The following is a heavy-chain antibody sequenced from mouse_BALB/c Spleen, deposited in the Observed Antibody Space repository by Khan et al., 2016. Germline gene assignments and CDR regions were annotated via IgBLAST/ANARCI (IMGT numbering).Heavy chain of an antibody. Sequence: VQLQQSGPELVKPGASVKVSCKGSGYAFTTYNMYWVKQSHGKSLEWIGYIDPYNGVSSYNQKFKDKATLTVDESSSTAYMHLNSLTSEDSAVYFGARWDGSYVPFAYWGQGTLVTVSA. CDR2: IDPYNGVS. J-gene: IGHJ3*01. CDR3: ARWDGSYVPFAY. CDR1: GYAFTTYN. D-gene: IGHD1-1*02. V-gene: IGHV1S135*01.